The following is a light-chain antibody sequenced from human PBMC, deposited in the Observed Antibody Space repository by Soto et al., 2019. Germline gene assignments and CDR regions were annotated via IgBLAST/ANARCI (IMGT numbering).Light chain of an antibody. Sequence: DIQMTQSPSTLSASVGDRVTITCRASQSISSWLAWYQQKPGRAPKLLIYDVSNLETGVPSRFSGSGSGTEFTLTISSLQPDDFATYYCQHYNSYWTFGQGTKVEIK. CDR1: QSISSW. CDR3: QHYNSYWT. J-gene: IGKJ1*01. V-gene: IGKV1-5*01. CDR2: DVS.